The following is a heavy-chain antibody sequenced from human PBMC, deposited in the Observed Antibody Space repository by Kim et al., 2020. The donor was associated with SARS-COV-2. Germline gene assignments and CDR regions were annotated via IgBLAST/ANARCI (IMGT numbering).Heavy chain of an antibody. CDR1: GGSISSSSYY. CDR3: ARHFEDSNGLDILPQGRSYYCGMDV. V-gene: IGHV4-39*01. CDR2: IYYSGST. D-gene: IGHD3-9*01. Sequence: SETLSLTCTVSGGSISSSSYYWGWIRQPPGKGLEWIGSIYYSGSTYYNPSLKSRVTISVDTSKNQFSLKLSSVTAADTAVYYCARHFEDSNGLDILPQGRSYYCGMDVWGQGTTVTVSS. J-gene: IGHJ6*02.